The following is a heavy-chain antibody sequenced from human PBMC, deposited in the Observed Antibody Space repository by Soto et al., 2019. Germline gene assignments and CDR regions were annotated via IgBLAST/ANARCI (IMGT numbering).Heavy chain of an antibody. CDR1: GGSFSDYY. J-gene: IGHJ3*02. Sequence: PSETLSLTCAVYGGSFSDYYWSWIRQPPRKGLEWIGEINYSGSTTYDLSLKGRVTMSVDTSKTQFSLKLSSVTAADTAVYYCARRVRGVNDAFDIWGQGTMVTVS. CDR2: INYSGST. CDR3: ARRVRGVNDAFDI. D-gene: IGHD3-10*01. V-gene: IGHV4-34*01.